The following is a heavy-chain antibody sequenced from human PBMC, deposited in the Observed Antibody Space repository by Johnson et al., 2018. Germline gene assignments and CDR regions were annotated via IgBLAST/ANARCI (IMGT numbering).Heavy chain of an antibody. CDR3: KRGDKYYGSGRYYHTY. D-gene: IGHD3-10*01. V-gene: IGHV3-74*02. Sequence: VQLVESGGGLVQPGGSLRLSCAASGFTFTSYWMHWVRQTPGKGLVWVSHISSDGISTSYADSVKGRFTISRDNAKNTLNLQSKSLRAEDTAVYYCKRGDKYYGSGRYYHTYWGQGTLVTVSS. CDR1: GFTFTSYW. J-gene: IGHJ4*02. CDR2: ISSDGIST.